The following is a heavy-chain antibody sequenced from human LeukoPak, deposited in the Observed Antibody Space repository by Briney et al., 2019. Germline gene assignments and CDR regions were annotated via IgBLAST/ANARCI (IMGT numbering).Heavy chain of an antibody. CDR1: GFTFSSYS. V-gene: IGHV3-48*04. J-gene: IGHJ6*02. CDR3: ARNKVFYDSSSYHGPHYYYYGMDV. CDR2: ISSSSSTI. D-gene: IGHD3-22*01. Sequence: GGSLRLSCAASGFTFSSYSMNWVRQAPGKGLEGVSYISSSSSTIYYADSVKGRFTISRDNAKNSLYLQMNSLRAEDTAVYYCARNKVFYDSSSYHGPHYYYYGMDVWGQGTTVTVSS.